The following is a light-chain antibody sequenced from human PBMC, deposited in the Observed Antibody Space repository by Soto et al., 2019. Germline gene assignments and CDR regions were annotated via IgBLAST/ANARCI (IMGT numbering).Light chain of an antibody. Sequence: DIQIPQSLSPLYAAVGDRVTFTCRASLFINNWLAWYQQKPGQAPRLLIYKASTLESGVPPRFNGSGSGKEFSLTISSLQPDDSATYYCQQYNTLYTFGQGTRLEIK. CDR1: LFINNW. CDR2: KAS. V-gene: IGKV1-5*03. CDR3: QQYNTLYT. J-gene: IGKJ5*01.